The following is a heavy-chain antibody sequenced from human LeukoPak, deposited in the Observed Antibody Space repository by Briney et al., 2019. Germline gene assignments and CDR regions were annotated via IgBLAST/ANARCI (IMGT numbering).Heavy chain of an antibody. CDR2: ISSGSSTI. V-gene: IGHV3-48*01. D-gene: IGHD3-10*01. Sequence: GGSLRLSCAASGFTFSSYSMNWVRQAPGKGLEWVSYISSGSSTIYYADSVKGRFTISRDNAKNSLYLQMNSLRAEDTAVYYCAREGHYYGSGSYLGYWGQGTLVTVSS. J-gene: IGHJ4*02. CDR3: AREGHYYGSGSYLGY. CDR1: GFTFSSYS.